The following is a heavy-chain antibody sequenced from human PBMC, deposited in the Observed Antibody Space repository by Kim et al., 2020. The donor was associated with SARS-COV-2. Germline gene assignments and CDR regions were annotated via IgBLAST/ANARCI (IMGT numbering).Heavy chain of an antibody. CDR2: IWYDGSKK. J-gene: IGHJ4*02. Sequence: GGSLRLSCAASGFTFRSHGMHWVRQAPGKGLEWVSIIWYDGSKKYYSESVKGRFSISRDNSKNTLYRQMDSLRAEDTAVYYCASSNSGFGELTFWGQGTLVTVSS. CDR1: GFTFRSHG. D-gene: IGHD3-16*02. CDR3: ASSNSGFGELTF. V-gene: IGHV3-33*01.